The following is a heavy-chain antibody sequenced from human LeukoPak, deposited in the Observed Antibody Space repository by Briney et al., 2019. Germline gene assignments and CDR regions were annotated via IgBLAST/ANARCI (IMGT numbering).Heavy chain of an antibody. J-gene: IGHJ6*04. CDR1: GFTFTSYG. D-gene: IGHD3-10*02. CDR2: ISSSGSII. Sequence: GRSLRLSCAASGFTFTSYGMHWVRQAPGKGLEWVSYISSSGSIIYYADSVKGRFTISRDNAKNSLYLQMNSLRAEDTAVYYCAELGITMIGGVWGKGTTVTISS. V-gene: IGHV3-48*04. CDR3: AELGITMIGGV.